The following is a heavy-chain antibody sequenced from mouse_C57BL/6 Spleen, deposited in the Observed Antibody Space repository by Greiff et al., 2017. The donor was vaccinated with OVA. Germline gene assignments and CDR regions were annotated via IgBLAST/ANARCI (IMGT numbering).Heavy chain of an antibody. V-gene: IGHV14-4*01. J-gene: IGHJ1*03. CDR1: GFNIKDDY. Sequence: EVQRVESGAELVRPGASVKLSCTASGFNIKDDYMHWVKQRPEQGLEWIGWIDPENGDTEYASKFQGKATITADTSSNTAYLQLSSLTSEDTAVYYCTYSNYGYWYFDVWGTGTTVTVSS. D-gene: IGHD2-5*01. CDR3: TYSNYGYWYFDV. CDR2: IDPENGDT.